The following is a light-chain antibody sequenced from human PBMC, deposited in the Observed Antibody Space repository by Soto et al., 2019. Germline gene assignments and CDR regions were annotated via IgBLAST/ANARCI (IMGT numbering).Light chain of an antibody. CDR1: QSISSW. CDR3: QQYNSAPLT. V-gene: IGKV1-5*03. J-gene: IGKJ4*01. Sequence: DIQMTQSPSTLSASVGDRVTITCRASQSISSWLAWYQQKSGTAPNVLIYKASTLATGVPSRFSGSGSGTEFTLTISSLQPDDFATYYCQQYNSAPLTFGGGTKVDIK. CDR2: KAS.